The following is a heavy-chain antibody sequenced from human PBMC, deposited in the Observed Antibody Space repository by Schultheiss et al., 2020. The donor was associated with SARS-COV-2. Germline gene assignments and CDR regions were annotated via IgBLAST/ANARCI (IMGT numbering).Heavy chain of an antibody. CDR1: GYTFTGYY. J-gene: IGHJ6*04. D-gene: IGHD3-10*01. CDR3: ARGLITMVRGVIRKIYYYYGMDV. V-gene: IGHV1-8*02. Sequence: ASVKVSCKASGYTFTGYYMHWVRQATGQGLEWMGWMNPNSGNTGYAQKFQGRVTMTRNTSISTAYMELSSLRSEDTAVYYCARGLITMVRGVIRKIYYYYGMDVWGEGATVTVSS. CDR2: MNPNSGNT.